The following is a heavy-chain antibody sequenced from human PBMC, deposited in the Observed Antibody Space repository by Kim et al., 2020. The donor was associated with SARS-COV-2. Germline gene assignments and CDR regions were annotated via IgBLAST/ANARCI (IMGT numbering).Heavy chain of an antibody. CDR2: IKEDGSET. D-gene: IGHD4-17*01. Sequence: GGSLRLSCATSGFIFRNSWMSWVRQAPGKGLEWVANIKEDGSETYYVDSVKGRFTISRDNAKNSLSLQMNSLRAEDTAVYYCAREALDYDWFDPWGQGTLVTVSS. CDR3: AREALDYDWFDP. V-gene: IGHV3-7*01. J-gene: IGHJ5*02. CDR1: GFIFRNSW.